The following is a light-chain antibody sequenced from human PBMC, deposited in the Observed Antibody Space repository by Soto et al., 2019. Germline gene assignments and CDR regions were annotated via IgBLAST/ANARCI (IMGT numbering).Light chain of an antibody. CDR2: KAS. CDR3: QQYDNESWT. CDR1: QSISSW. J-gene: IGKJ1*01. V-gene: IGKV1-5*03. Sequence: GDRVIITCRASQSISSWLAWYQQKPGKAPNLLIYKASTLKTGDPSRFSGSGSGTEFTLTISSLQPDDFATYYCQQYDNESWTFGQGTKVEIK.